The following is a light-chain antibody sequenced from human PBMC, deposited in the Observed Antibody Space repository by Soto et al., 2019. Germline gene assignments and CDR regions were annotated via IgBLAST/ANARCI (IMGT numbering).Light chain of an antibody. CDR3: SSYTSSSTLYV. CDR1: SSDVGGYNF. V-gene: IGLV2-14*01. CDR2: EVS. J-gene: IGLJ1*01. Sequence: QSVVTQPASVSGSPGQSITISCTGTSSDVGGYNFVSWYQQHPGKAPKFMIYEVSNRPSGVSNRFSGSKSGNTASLTISGLQAEDEADYYCSSYTSSSTLYVFGTGTKVTVL.